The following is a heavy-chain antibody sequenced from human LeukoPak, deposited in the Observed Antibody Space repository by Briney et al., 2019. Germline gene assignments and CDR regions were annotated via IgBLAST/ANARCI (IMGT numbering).Heavy chain of an antibody. CDR2: ITGAGSI. CDR1: GFTFRSHC. V-gene: IGHV3-69-1*02. J-gene: IGHJ4*02. CDR3: VRDVIHSYFDI. D-gene: IGHD2/OR15-2a*01. Sequence: GGSLRLSCAASGFTFRSHCLDWVRQAPGEGLEWVSSITGAGSIQYADSVQGRFTISRDNTQNSIFLQMNSLRAEDTAVYYCVRDVIHSYFDIWGQGMLVTVSS.